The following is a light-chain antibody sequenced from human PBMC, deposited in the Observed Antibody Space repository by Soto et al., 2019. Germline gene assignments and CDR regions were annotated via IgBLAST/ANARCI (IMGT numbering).Light chain of an antibody. V-gene: IGLV2-14*01. CDR2: DVS. CDR1: SSDVGGYNF. J-gene: IGLJ1*01. CDR3: SSYTGRSTNV. Sequence: QSVLTQPASVSGSPGQSITISCTGTSSDVGGYNFVSWYQQHPGKAPKLIIYDVSNRPSGVSYRFSGSKSGNTASLTISGLQAEDEADYYCSSYTGRSTNVFRPGTKVTVL.